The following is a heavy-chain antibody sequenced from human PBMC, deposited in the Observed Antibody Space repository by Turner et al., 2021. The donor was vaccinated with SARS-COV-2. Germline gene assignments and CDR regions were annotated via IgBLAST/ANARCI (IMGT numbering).Heavy chain of an antibody. V-gene: IGHV3-30-3*01. CDR1: GSTFSSFT. CDR2: ISYDGSNK. J-gene: IGHJ3*02. D-gene: IGHD6-19*01. CDR3: ARGYSSGWYQRGAFDI. Sequence: QVQLVESGGGVVYPGRSLRLSCAASGSTFSSFTMHWVRQAPGKGLEWVAVISYDGSNKYYADSVKGRFTISRDNSKNTLYLQMNSLRVEDTAVYYCARGYSSGWYQRGAFDIWGQGTMVTVSS.